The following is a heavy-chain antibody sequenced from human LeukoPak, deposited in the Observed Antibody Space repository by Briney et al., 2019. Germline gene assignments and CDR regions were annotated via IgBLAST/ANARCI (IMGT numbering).Heavy chain of an antibody. CDR2: IKPDGSEK. CDR1: GLTFSTYW. V-gene: IGHV3-7*01. J-gene: IGHJ4*02. Sequence: GGSLRLSCAASGLTFSTYWMTWVRQASGKGLEWVANIKPDGSEKYYVDSVKGRFTISRDNAKNSLYLQMSGLRAEDTAVYYCARLSTATSDSDYWGQGTLLSVSS. CDR3: ARLSTATSDSDY. D-gene: IGHD4-11*01.